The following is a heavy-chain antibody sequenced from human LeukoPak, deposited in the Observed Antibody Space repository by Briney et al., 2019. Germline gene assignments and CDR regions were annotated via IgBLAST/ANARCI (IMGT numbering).Heavy chain of an antibody. V-gene: IGHV3-21*01. CDR2: ISSSSSYI. CDR1: GFTFSSYS. J-gene: IGHJ4*02. CDR3: ASGSTTNYGIDY. Sequence: GVSLRLPCAASGFTFSSYSMNWVRQAPGKGLEWVSSISSSSSYIYYADSLKGRFTISRDNAKNSLYLQMNSLIAEDTAVYYCASGSTTNYGIDYWGQGTLVTVPS. D-gene: IGHD2/OR15-2a*01.